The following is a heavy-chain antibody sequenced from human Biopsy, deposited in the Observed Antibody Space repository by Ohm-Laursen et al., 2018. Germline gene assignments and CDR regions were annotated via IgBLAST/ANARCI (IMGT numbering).Heavy chain of an antibody. D-gene: IGHD3-22*01. V-gene: IGHV4-31*01. CDR2: IFNSANS. CDR1: GGPISSGGSY. Sequence: TLSLTCTVSGGPISSGGSYWSWVRQRAGKGLEWIGYIFNSANSYYNPSLKNLITISGDTSKNQFSLKLNSVTAADTAVYYCARGDYFDSNGYFWFDPWGQGTLVTVSS. J-gene: IGHJ5*02. CDR3: ARGDYFDSNGYFWFDP.